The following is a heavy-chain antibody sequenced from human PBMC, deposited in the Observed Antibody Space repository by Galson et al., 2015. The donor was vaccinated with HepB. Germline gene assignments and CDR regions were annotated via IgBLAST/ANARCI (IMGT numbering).Heavy chain of an antibody. CDR3: ARVRTAGDWFDT. CDR1: GFSFSSYA. Sequence: SLRLSCAASGFSFSSYAMHWVRQTPGRGLEWVSAISSSGSYVYYADSVKGRFTISRDNAKNSVDLQMNSLRAGDAAVYYCARVRTAGDWFDTWGQGTPVTVSS. J-gene: IGHJ5*02. D-gene: IGHD6-19*01. V-gene: IGHV3-21*01. CDR2: ISSSGSYV.